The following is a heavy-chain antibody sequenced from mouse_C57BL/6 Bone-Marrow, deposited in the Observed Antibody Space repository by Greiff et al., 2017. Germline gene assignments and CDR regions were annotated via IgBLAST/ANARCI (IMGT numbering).Heavy chain of an antibody. J-gene: IGHJ2*01. CDR1: GISITTGNYR. CDR3: ARERSYGNSYYFDY. CDR2: IYYSGTI. Sequence: EVKLLESGPGLVKPSQTVFLTCTVTGISITTGNYRWSWIRQFPGNKLEWIGYIYYSGTITYNPSLTSRTTITSDTPKNQFFLEMNYLTAEDTDTYYCARERSYGNSYYFDYWGQGTTLTVSS. D-gene: IGHD2-1*01. V-gene: IGHV3-5*01.